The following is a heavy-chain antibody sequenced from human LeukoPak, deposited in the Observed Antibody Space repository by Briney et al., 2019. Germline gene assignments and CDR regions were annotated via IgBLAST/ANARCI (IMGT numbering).Heavy chain of an antibody. Sequence: GGSLRLSCAASGFTFSSYAMSWVRQAPGKGLEWVSAISGSGGSTYYADSAKGRFTISRDNSKNTIYLQMNSLRAEDTAVYYCSKGSDSSAWTLFDNWGQGSLVTVSS. CDR3: SKGSDSSAWTLFDN. V-gene: IGHV3-23*01. D-gene: IGHD3-22*01. CDR2: ISGSGGST. J-gene: IGHJ4*02. CDR1: GFTFSSYA.